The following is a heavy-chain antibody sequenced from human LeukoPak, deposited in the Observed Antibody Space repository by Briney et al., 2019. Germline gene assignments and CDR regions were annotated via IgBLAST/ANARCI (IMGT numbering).Heavy chain of an antibody. CDR3: ARDRGTGSGWYLGDAFDI. CDR2: ISSSSSTI. D-gene: IGHD6-19*01. Sequence: GGSLRLSCAASGFTFSSYSMNWVRQAPGKGLEWVSYISSSSSTIYYADSVKGRFTISRDNAKNSLYLQVNSLRAEDTAVYYCARDRGTGSGWYLGDAFDIWGQGTMVTVSS. J-gene: IGHJ3*02. V-gene: IGHV3-48*04. CDR1: GFTFSSYS.